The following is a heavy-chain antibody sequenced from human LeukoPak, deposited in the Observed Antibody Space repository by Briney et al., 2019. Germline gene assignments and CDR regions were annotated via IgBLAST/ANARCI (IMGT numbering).Heavy chain of an antibody. J-gene: IGHJ4*02. CDR3: ARLNWNYADY. D-gene: IGHD3-3*01. Sequence: PGGSLRLSCTASGFTFSHHWMTWVRQAPGKGLEWVANIKEDGSEKDYVDSVKGRFTIPRDNGKNSLYLQMNSLRGEDTAVYYCARLNWNYADYWGQGTLVTVST. V-gene: IGHV3-7*01. CDR1: GFTFSHHW. CDR2: IKEDGSEK.